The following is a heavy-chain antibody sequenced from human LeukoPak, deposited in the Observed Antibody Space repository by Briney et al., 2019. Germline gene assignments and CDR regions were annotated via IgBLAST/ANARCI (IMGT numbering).Heavy chain of an antibody. CDR1: GFTFRSYA. Sequence: GGSLRLSCAASGFTFRSYAMSWVRQAPGTGLEWVSAITGPGATAYYADSVRGRFTISRDNSKNTLYLQMNSLRAEDTALYFCAKDLYSSGWPGYFDYWGRGTLVTVSS. CDR2: ITGPGATA. V-gene: IGHV3-23*01. D-gene: IGHD6-19*01. CDR3: AKDLYSSGWPGYFDY. J-gene: IGHJ4*02.